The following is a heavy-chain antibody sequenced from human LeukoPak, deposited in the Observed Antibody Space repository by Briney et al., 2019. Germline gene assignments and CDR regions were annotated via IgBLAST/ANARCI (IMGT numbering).Heavy chain of an antibody. V-gene: IGHV1-2*02. Sequence: GASVKVSCKASGYTFTGYYMHWVRQAPGQGLEWMGWINPNSGGTNYAQKFQGRVTMTRDTSISTAYMELSRLRSDDTAVYYCAREGASSGYYSNWFAPWGQGTLVTVSS. CDR2: INPNSGGT. CDR3: AREGASSGYYSNWFAP. D-gene: IGHD3-22*01. CDR1: GYTFTGYY. J-gene: IGHJ5*02.